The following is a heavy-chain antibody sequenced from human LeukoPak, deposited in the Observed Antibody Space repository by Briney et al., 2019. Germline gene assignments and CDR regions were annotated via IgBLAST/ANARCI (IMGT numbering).Heavy chain of an antibody. V-gene: IGHV1-2*02. D-gene: IGHD3-22*01. CDR2: INPNSGGT. J-gene: IGHJ4*02. CDR1: GYTFTGYY. Sequence: ASVKVSCKASGYTFTGYYMHWVRQAPGQGLEWMGWINPNSGGTNYAQKFQGRVTMTRDTSISTAYMELSRLRSDDTAVYYCARDHTRYYYDSSGQHPDYWGQGTLVTVSS. CDR3: ARDHTRYYYDSSGQHPDY.